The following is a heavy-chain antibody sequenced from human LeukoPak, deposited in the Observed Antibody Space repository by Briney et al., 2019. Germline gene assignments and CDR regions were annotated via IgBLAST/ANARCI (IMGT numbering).Heavy chain of an antibody. Sequence: SGTLSLTCAVSGGSISNSNWWSWVRQPPGKGLEWIGEIYHSGSTNYNPSLKSRVTISVDKPKNQFSLNVSSVTAADTAVYYCARAEVVGAHLRSGYFQHWGQGTLVIVSS. V-gene: IGHV4-4*02. CDR1: GGSISNSNW. J-gene: IGHJ1*01. D-gene: IGHD1-26*01. CDR2: IYHSGST. CDR3: ARAEVVGAHLRSGYFQH.